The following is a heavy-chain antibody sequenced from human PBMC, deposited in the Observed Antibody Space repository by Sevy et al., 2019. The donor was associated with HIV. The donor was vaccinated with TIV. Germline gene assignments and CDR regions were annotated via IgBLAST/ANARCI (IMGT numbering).Heavy chain of an antibody. CDR1: GGSVSSGSYF. V-gene: IGHV4-61*01. D-gene: IGHD1-26*01. CDR3: ARDSGTYPYYFDY. CDR2: IHYSGSP. Sequence: SETLSLTWTVSGGSVSSGSYFWSWIRQPPGKGLEWIGYIHYSGSPNYNPSLKSRVTISVDTSKNQFSLNLSSVTAADTAVYYCARDSGTYPYYFDYWGQGTLVTVSS. J-gene: IGHJ4*02.